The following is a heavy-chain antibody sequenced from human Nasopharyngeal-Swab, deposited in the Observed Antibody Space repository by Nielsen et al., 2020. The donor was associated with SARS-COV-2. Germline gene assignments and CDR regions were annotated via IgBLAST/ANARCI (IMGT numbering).Heavy chain of an antibody. Sequence: ASVKVSCKASGYTFTGYYMHWVRQAPGQGLEWMGWINPNSGGTNYAQKFQGWVTMTRDTSISTAYMELSRLRSDDTAVYYCAREGCSGGSCYSPYFDYWGQGTLGTVSS. CDR1: GYTFTGYY. CDR2: INPNSGGT. CDR3: AREGCSGGSCYSPYFDY. V-gene: IGHV1-2*04. J-gene: IGHJ4*02. D-gene: IGHD2-15*01.